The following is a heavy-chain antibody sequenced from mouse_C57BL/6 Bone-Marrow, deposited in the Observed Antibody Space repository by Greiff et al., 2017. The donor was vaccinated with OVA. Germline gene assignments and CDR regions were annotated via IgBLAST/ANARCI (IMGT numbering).Heavy chain of an antibody. J-gene: IGHJ3*01. V-gene: IGHV1-75*01. D-gene: IGHD2-3*01. CDR1: GYTFTDYY. Sequence: QVQLQQSGPELVKPGASVKISCKASGYTFTDYYINWVKQRPGQGLEWIGWIFPGSGSTYYNEKFKGKATLTVDKSSSTAYMLLSSLTSEDSAVYFCAIPFDGYYVAWFAYWGQGTLVTVSA. CDR3: AIPFDGYYVAWFAY. CDR2: IFPGSGST.